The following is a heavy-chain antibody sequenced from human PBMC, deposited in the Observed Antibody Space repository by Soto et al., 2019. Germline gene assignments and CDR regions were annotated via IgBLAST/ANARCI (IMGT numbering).Heavy chain of an antibody. CDR1: GYTFTSYG. V-gene: IGHV1-18*01. D-gene: IGHD2-15*01. CDR3: ARDQVGAAFNDAFDI. J-gene: IGHJ3*02. Sequence: ASVKVSCKASGYTFTSYGISWVRQAPGQGLEWMGWISANNGNTNYAQKLQGRVTMTTDTSTSTAYLDLRRLRSDDTAVYYCARDQVGAAFNDAFDIWGQGTMVTVSS. CDR2: ISANNGNT.